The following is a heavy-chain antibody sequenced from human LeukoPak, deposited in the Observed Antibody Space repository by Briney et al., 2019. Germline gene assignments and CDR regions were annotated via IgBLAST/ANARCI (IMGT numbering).Heavy chain of an antibody. J-gene: IGHJ4*02. Sequence: GGSLRLSCSASGFTFAEYSMHWVRQAPGKGLEWVSVINRNGGAIQYADSVKGRFIISRDNSKNSLYLQMNSLRTEDTALYYCTKEHSGGWPTIDCWGQGTLVTVSS. CDR2: INRNGGAI. V-gene: IGHV3-43*01. CDR3: TKEHSGGWPTIDC. CDR1: GFTFAEYS. D-gene: IGHD2-15*01.